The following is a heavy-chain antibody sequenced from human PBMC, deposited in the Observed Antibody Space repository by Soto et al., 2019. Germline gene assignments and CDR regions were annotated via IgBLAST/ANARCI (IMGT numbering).Heavy chain of an antibody. Sequence: QITLKESGPTLVKPTQTLTLTCTFSGFWFSASGVGVGWIRQPPGKALEWLALIYWDDDKRYSPSLKNRLTNTKDTTKYQVVLTMTNMDPVDSDTYSCAHRPHPDGYNTLFDYWGQGILVTVSS. CDR3: AHRPHPDGYNTLFDY. V-gene: IGHV2-5*02. D-gene: IGHD5-12*01. CDR1: GFWFSASGVG. J-gene: IGHJ4*02. CDR2: IYWDDDK.